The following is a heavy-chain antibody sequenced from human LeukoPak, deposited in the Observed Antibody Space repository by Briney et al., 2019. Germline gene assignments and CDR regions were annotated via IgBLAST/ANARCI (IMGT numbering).Heavy chain of an antibody. Sequence: SETLSLTCTVSGGSISSSSYYRGWIRQPPGKGLEWIGSIYYSGSTYYNPSLKSRVTISVDTSKNQFSLKLSSVTAADTAVYYCVLDHYYYYYMDVWGKGTTVTVSS. CDR1: GGSISSSSYY. CDR2: IYYSGST. D-gene: IGHD1-1*01. J-gene: IGHJ6*03. CDR3: VLDHYYYYYMDV. V-gene: IGHV4-39*01.